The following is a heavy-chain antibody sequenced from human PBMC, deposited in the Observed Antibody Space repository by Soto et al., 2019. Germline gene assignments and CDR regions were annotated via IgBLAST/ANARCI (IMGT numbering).Heavy chain of an antibody. CDR2: ISYDGSNK. CDR3: ARGGDDYGDYRSDY. J-gene: IGHJ4*02. Sequence: QVQLVESGGGVVQPGRSLRLSCAASGFTFSSYAMHWVRQAPGKGLEWVAVISYDGSNKYYADSVKGRFTISRDNSKNTLYLQMTSLRAEDTAVYYCARGGDDYGDYRSDYWGQGTLVTVSS. V-gene: IGHV3-30-3*01. D-gene: IGHD4-17*01. CDR1: GFTFSSYA.